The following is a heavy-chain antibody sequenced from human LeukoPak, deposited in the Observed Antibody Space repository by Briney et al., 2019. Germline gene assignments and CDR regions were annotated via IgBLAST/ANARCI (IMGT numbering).Heavy chain of an antibody. Sequence: GGSLRLSCAASGFTFSNAWMGWVRQAPGKGLEWVGRIKRKTDGGTTDYAAPVKGRFIISRDDSKNTLYLQMNSLKTEDTAAYYCSTNRRAVPGTSNFDYWGQGTLVTVSS. V-gene: IGHV3-15*01. D-gene: IGHD6-19*01. CDR1: GFTFSNAW. J-gene: IGHJ4*02. CDR2: IKRKTDGGTT. CDR3: STNRRAVPGTSNFDY.